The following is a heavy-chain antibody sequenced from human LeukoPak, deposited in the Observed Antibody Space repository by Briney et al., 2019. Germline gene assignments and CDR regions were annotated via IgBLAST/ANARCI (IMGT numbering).Heavy chain of an antibody. V-gene: IGHV1-24*01. CDR2: FDPEDGET. J-gene: IGHJ6*02. Sequence: ASVKVSCKVSGYTLTEFSMHWVRQAPGKRLEWMGGFDPEDGETINAQRFQGRVTMTEDTSTDTAHMELSSLTSEDTAVYYCATDSSYYGSGRGYYYGMDVWGQGTTVTVSS. CDR1: GYTLTEFS. D-gene: IGHD3-10*01. CDR3: ATDSSYYGSGRGYYYGMDV.